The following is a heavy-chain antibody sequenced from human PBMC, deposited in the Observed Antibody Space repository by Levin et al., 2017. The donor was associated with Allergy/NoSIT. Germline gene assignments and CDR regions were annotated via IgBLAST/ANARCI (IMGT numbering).Heavy chain of an antibody. CDR2: INHSGST. J-gene: IGHJ3*02. Sequence: SETLSLTCAVYGGSFSDYYWSWIRQPPGKGLELIGEINHSGSTNYNPSPKSRVTVSVDTSKNQFSLKLSSVTAADTAVYYCARYSSSWYLSAFDIWGQGTMVTVSS. CDR1: GGSFSDYY. V-gene: IGHV4-34*01. CDR3: ARYSSSWYLSAFDI. D-gene: IGHD6-13*01.